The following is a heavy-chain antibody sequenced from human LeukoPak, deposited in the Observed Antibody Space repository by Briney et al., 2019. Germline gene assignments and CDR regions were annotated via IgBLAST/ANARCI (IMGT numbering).Heavy chain of an antibody. CDR3: ARVSRTSATYYYMDV. V-gene: IGHV3-7*03. Sequence: GGSLRLSCAAPGFTFSSYWMSWVRQAPGKGLEWVANIKQDGSEKYYVDSVKGRFTISRDNAKNSLYLQMNSLRAEDTAVYYCARVSRTSATYYYMDVWGKGTTVTISS. J-gene: IGHJ6*03. D-gene: IGHD2-2*01. CDR2: IKQDGSEK. CDR1: GFTFSSYW.